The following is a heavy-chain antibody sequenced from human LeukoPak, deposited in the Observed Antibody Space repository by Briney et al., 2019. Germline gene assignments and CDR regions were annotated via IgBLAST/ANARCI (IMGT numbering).Heavy chain of an antibody. D-gene: IGHD3-22*01. CDR2: INPNSGNT. CDR3: TTYYYDSSGYRTPKY. CDR1: GYTFSSSD. Sequence: ASVKVSCKASGYTFSSSDINWVRQATGQGLEWMGWINPNSGNTGCAQNFQGRITMTRNNSISTAYMELSSLRSEDTAIYYCTTYYYDSSGYRTPKYWGQGTLVTVSS. V-gene: IGHV1-8*01. J-gene: IGHJ4*02.